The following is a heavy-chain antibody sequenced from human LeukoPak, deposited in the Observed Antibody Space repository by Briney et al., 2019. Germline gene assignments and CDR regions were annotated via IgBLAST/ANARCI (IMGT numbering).Heavy chain of an antibody. CDR2: INPNNGGT. J-gene: IGHJ4*02. D-gene: IGHD6-19*01. CDR3: YLEGVPVTGTSYY. V-gene: IGHV1-2*06. CDR1: GRTFTDYY. Sequence: ASMKVSCKASGRTFTDYYMHWVRQAPGQGLEWMGRINPNNGGTHYAQTFQGRVTMTRDTSISTAYMELSRLRFDDTAVYYCYLEGVPVTGTSYYWGQGTLVTVSS.